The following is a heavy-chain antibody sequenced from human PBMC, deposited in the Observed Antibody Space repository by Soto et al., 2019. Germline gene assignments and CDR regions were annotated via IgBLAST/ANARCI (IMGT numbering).Heavy chain of an antibody. CDR2: MNPNSGNT. CDR1: GYTFTSYD. V-gene: IGHV1-8*01. CDR3: ARRGYSSSWYYYYYYVMEV. D-gene: IGHD6-13*01. Sequence: QVQLVQSGAEVKKPGASVKVSCKASGYTFTSYDINWVRQATGQGLEWMGWMNPNSGNTGYAQKFQGRVTMTRNTSITTAYMELSSLRSEDTAVYYCARRGYSSSWYYYYYYVMEVWGQGTTVTVSS. J-gene: IGHJ6*02.